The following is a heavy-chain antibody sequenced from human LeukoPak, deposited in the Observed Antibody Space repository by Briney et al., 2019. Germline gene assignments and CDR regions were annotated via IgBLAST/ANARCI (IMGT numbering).Heavy chain of an antibody. V-gene: IGHV3-21*01. J-gene: IGHJ5*02. CDR2: ISSNSDDK. Sequence: GGSLRLSCAASGISFSSYSLTWVRQAPGKGLEWVSSISSNSDDKYYADSVKGRFSISRDNARVSLYLQMNSLRAEDTAVYYCARSLWPDFYPSGKFSWFDPWGQGTLVTVSS. CDR3: ARSLWPDFYPSGKFSWFDP. D-gene: IGHD3-10*01. CDR1: GISFSSYS.